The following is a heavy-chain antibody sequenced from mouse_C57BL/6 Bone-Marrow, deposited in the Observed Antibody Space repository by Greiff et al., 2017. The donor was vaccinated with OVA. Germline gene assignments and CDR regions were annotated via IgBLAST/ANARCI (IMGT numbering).Heavy chain of an antibody. CDR1: GYTFTDYY. V-gene: IGHV1-76*01. D-gene: IGHD1-1*01. Sequence: VKLMESGAELVRPGASVKLSCKASGYTFTDYYINWVKQRPGQGLEWIARIYPGSGNTYYNEKFKGKATLTAEKSSSTAYMQLSSLTSEDSAVYFCARHYGSSYWWYFDVWGTGTTVTVSS. CDR3: ARHYGSSYWWYFDV. J-gene: IGHJ1*03. CDR2: IYPGSGNT.